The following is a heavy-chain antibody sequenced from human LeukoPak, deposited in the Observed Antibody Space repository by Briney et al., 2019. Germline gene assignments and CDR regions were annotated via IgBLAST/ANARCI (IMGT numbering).Heavy chain of an antibody. V-gene: IGHV3-30*03. J-gene: IGHJ6*02. CDR2: ISYDGSNK. Sequence: GGSLRLSCAASGFTFSSYGMHWVRQAPGKGLEWVAVISYDGSNKYYADSVKGRFTISRDNSKNTLYLQMNSLRAEDTAVYYCATDREQWLVLAGNGMDVWGQGTTVTVSS. D-gene: IGHD6-19*01. CDR1: GFTFSSYG. CDR3: ATDREQWLVLAGNGMDV.